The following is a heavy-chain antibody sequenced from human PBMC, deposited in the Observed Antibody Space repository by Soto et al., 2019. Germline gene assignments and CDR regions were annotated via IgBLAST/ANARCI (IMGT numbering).Heavy chain of an antibody. V-gene: IGHV3-30*18. CDR1: GFTFSSYG. Sequence: QVQLVESGGGVVQPGRSLRLSCAASGFTFSSYGMHWVRQAPGKGLEWVAVISYDGSNKYYADSVKGRFTISRDNSKNTLYLQMNSLRAEDTAVYYCAKDKAVAGNAGTQDYFDYWGLGTLVTVSS. J-gene: IGHJ4*02. D-gene: IGHD6-19*01. CDR3: AKDKAVAGNAGTQDYFDY. CDR2: ISYDGSNK.